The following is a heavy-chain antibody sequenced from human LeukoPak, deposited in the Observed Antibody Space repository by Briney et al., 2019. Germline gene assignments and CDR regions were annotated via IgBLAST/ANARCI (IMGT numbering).Heavy chain of an antibody. CDR3: ARVTGGWLQYHFDY. Sequence: SETLSLTCTVSGGSVSSGSYCWSWIRQPPGKGLEWIGYIYYSGSTNYNPSLRSRVTISADTSKNQFPLKLSSVTAADTAVYYCARVTGGWLQYHFDYWGQGTLVTVSS. D-gene: IGHD5-24*01. V-gene: IGHV4-61*01. CDR2: IYYSGST. CDR1: GGSVSSGSYC. J-gene: IGHJ4*02.